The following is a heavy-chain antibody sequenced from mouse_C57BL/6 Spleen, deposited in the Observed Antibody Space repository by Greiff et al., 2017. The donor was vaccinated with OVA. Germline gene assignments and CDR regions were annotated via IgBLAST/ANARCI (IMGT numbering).Heavy chain of an antibody. CDR1: GYSFTGYY. V-gene: IGHV1-42*01. CDR3: ARRELPYFDY. CDR2: INPSTGGT. Sequence: EVQLQQSGPELVKPGASVKISCKASGYSFTGYYMNWVKQSPEKSLEWIGEINPSTGGTTYNQKFKAKATLTVDKSSSTAYMQLKSLTSEDSAVYYCARRELPYFDYWGQGTTLTVSS. J-gene: IGHJ2*01.